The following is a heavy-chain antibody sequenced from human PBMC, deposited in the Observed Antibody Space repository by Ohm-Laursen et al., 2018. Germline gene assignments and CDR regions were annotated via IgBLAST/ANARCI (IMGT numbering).Heavy chain of an antibody. CDR3: AKQAASGGFDR. CDR2: IRGGGGST. D-gene: IGHD2-8*02. CDR1: GFTFSSYG. V-gene: IGHV3-23*01. J-gene: IGHJ5*02. Sequence: SLRLSCTASGFTFSSYGMSWVRQAPGKRLEWVSAIRGGGGSTFYADSVKGRFTISRANSKNTLYLQMNSLRAEDTAVYYCAKQAASGGFDRWGQGTLVTVSS.